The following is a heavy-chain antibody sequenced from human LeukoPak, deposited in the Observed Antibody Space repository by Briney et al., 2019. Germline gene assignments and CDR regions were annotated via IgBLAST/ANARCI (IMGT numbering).Heavy chain of an antibody. CDR1: GYTFTSYY. Sequence: ASVKVSCKASGYTFTSYYMHWVRQAPGQGLEWMGIINPSGGSTSYAQKFQGRVTMTRDTSTSTVYMELSSLRSKDTAVYYCARVGWNENWFDPWGQGTLVTVSS. CDR3: ARVGWNENWFDP. J-gene: IGHJ5*02. CDR2: INPSGGST. D-gene: IGHD1-1*01. V-gene: IGHV1-46*01.